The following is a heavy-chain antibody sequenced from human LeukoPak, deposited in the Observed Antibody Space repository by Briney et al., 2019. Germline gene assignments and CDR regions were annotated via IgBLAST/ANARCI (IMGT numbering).Heavy chain of an antibody. V-gene: IGHV3-15*01. Sequence: WIRQPPGKGLEWIGRIKSKTDGGTTDYAAPVKGRFTISRDDSKNTLYPQMNSLKTEDTAVYYCTTVVFAGGGIWGQGTLVTVSS. CDR3: TTVVFAGGGI. J-gene: IGHJ4*02. D-gene: IGHD3-16*01. CDR2: IKSKTDGGTT.